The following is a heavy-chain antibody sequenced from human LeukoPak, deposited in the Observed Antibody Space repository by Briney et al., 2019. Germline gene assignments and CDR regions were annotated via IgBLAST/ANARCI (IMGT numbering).Heavy chain of an antibody. V-gene: IGHV1-8*01. CDR3: ARDSRSSWYRGYYYYYYMDV. CDR1: GYTFTSYD. J-gene: IGHJ6*03. D-gene: IGHD6-13*01. CDR2: MNPNSGNT. Sequence: ASVKVSCKASGYTFTSYDINWVRQATGQGLEWMGWMNPNSGNTGYARKFQGRVTMTRNTSISTAYMELSSLRSEDTAVYYCARDSRSSWYRGYYYYYYMDVWGKGTTVTVSS.